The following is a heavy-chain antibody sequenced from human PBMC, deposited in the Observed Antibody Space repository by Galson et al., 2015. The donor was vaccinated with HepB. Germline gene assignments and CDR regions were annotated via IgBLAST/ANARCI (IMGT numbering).Heavy chain of an antibody. D-gene: IGHD6-19*01. V-gene: IGHV5-10-1*01. CDR1: GYSFTSYW. J-gene: IGHJ6*02. Sequence: QSGAEVKKPGESLRISCKGSGYSFTSYWISWVRQMPGKGLEWMGRIDPSDSYTNYSPSFQGHVTISADKSISTAYLQWSSLKASDTAMYYCARQGQWLVPQGNEYYYYYYGMDVWGQGTTVTVSS. CDR3: ARQGQWLVPQGNEYYYYYYGMDV. CDR2: IDPSDSYT.